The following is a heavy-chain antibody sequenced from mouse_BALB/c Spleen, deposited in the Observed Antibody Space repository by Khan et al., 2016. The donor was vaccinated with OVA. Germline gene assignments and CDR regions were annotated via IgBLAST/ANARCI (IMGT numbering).Heavy chain of an antibody. Sequence: VELVESGPGLVAPSQNLSITCTVSGFSLTDYGVNWVRQPPGKGLEWLGMIWGDGSTEYNSALKSRLSISKDNSKSQVFLKMKSLQTGDTARYYCARELRLGGFAYWGQGTLVTVSA. CDR2: IWGDGST. J-gene: IGHJ3*01. CDR3: ARELRLGGFAY. CDR1: GFSLTDYG. D-gene: IGHD1-2*01. V-gene: IGHV2-6-7*01.